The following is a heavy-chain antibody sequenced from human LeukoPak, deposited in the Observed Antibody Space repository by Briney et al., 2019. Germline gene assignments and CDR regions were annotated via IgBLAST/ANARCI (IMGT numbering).Heavy chain of an antibody. J-gene: IGHJ4*01. Sequence: TSSETLSLTCTVSGGSISSSGCYWGWIRQPPGKGLEWIGSVYYSGSTDYNPSLKSRVTISVDTSKNQFSLKLTSVTAADTAVYYCARRWAAIIVVPAAPDYWGHGTLVTVSS. V-gene: IGHV4-39*01. CDR3: ARRWAAIIVVPAAPDY. D-gene: IGHD2-2*01. CDR2: VYYSGST. CDR1: GGSISSSGCY.